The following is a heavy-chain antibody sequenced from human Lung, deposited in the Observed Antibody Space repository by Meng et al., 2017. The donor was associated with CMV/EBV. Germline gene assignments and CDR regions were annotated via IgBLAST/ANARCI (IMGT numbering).Heavy chain of an antibody. CDR3: AKDIGGSAGYGMDV. CDR1: GFTFDDYA. CDR2: ISWNSGSI. V-gene: IGHV3-9*01. J-gene: IGHJ6*02. Sequence: SLRLXXAASGFTFDDYAMHWVRQAPGKGLEWVSGISWNSGSIGYADSVKGRFTISRDNAKNSLYLQMNSLRAEDTALYYCAKDIGGSAGYGMDVWGRGXTVTVSS.